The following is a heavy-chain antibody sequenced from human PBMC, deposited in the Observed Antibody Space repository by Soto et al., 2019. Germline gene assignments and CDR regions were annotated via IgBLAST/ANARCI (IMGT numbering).Heavy chain of an antibody. Sequence: GGSLRLSCVVSGVDFLGSYMNWIRQAPGKGLEWISYISDTGRTIHYADSVKGRFVISRDNSRDSLYLQMNDLRADDTAIYYCAGFKEGKIVGLRWLDPWGQGTRVTVSS. CDR2: ISDTGRTI. D-gene: IGHD3-16*02. CDR3: AGFKEGKIVGLRWLDP. CDR1: GVDFLGSY. J-gene: IGHJ5*02. V-gene: IGHV3-11*01.